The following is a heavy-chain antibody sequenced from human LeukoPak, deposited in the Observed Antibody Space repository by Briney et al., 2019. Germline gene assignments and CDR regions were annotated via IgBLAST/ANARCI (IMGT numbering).Heavy chain of an antibody. CDR1: GFTFSSYS. CDR3: ARASGSGSPYYYMDV. V-gene: IGHV3-21*01. CDR2: ISSSSSYI. J-gene: IGHJ6*03. Sequence: GGSLRLSCAASGFTFSSYSMNWVRPAPGKGLEWVSSISSSSSYIYYADSVKGRFTISRDNAKNSLYLQMNSLRAEDTAVYYCARASGSGSPYYYMDVWGKGTTVTVSS. D-gene: IGHD3-10*01.